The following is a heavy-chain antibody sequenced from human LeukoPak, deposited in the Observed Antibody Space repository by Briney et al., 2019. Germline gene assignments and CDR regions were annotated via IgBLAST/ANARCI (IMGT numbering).Heavy chain of an antibody. CDR1: GFTFSSYA. Sequence: GGSLRLSCAASGFTFSSYAMSWVRQAPGKGLEWVSAISGSFGSTYYADSVKGRFTISRDNSKNTLYLQMNSLRAEDTAVYYCAKTVYAIRAEGYYYMDVWGKGTTVTVSS. CDR3: AKTVYAIRAEGYYYMDV. J-gene: IGHJ6*03. D-gene: IGHD2-8*01. CDR2: ISGSFGST. V-gene: IGHV3-23*01.